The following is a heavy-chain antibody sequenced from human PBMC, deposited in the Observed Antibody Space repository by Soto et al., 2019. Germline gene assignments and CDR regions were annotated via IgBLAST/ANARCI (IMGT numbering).Heavy chain of an antibody. Sequence: GASVKGSCKASGYTFTGYYMHWVRQAPGQGLEWMGWINPNSGGTNYAQKFQGRVTMTRDTSISTAYMELSRLRSDDTAVYYCARASNRDFSTDYWGQGTLVTVSS. CDR1: GYTFTGYY. J-gene: IGHJ4*02. CDR2: INPNSGGT. CDR3: ARASNRDFSTDY. D-gene: IGHD3-3*01. V-gene: IGHV1-2*02.